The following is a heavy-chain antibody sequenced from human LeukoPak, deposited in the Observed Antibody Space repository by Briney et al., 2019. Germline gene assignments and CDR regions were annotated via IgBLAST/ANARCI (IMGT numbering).Heavy chain of an antibody. CDR3: ARESGDYVWGSYHNWFDP. V-gene: IGHV4-59*01. D-gene: IGHD3-16*02. J-gene: IGHJ5*02. CDR1: GVSISSYY. Sequence: SETLSLTCTVSGVSISSYYWSWLRQPPGKGLEWIGYIYYSGSTNYNPSLKSRVTISVDTSKNQFSLKLSFVTAADTAVYYCARESGDYVWGSYHNWFDPWGQGTLVTVSS. CDR2: IYYSGST.